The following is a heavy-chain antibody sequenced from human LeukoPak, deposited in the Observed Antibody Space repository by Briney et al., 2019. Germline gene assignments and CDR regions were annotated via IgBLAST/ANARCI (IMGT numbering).Heavy chain of an antibody. V-gene: IGHV3-53*01. CDR2: ISSGGNT. Sequence: GGSLRLSCAASGFIVSSNYMSWVRQAPGKGLEWVSVISSGGNTYYADSVKGRFTISRDISKNTLYLQMNGLRAEDTAVYYCAIKTSVDADYWGQGTLVTVSS. CDR1: GFIVSSNY. J-gene: IGHJ4*02. CDR3: AIKTSVDADY. D-gene: IGHD5-12*01.